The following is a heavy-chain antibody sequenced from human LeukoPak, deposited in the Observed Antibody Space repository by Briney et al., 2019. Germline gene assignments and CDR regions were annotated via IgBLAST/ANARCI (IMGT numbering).Heavy chain of an antibody. CDR2: IYYSGGI. Sequence: SETLSLTCAVSGGSLSSYFWSSIRQPPGKGLEWIGYIYYSGGIIYNPSLTSRVTISVDTSKNQFSLKLSSLTAADTAVYYCASATHLVLRYFDWLIGFDPWGQGTLVTVSS. CDR3: ASATHLVLRYFDWLIGFDP. CDR1: GGSLSSYF. D-gene: IGHD3-9*01. J-gene: IGHJ5*02. V-gene: IGHV4-59*01.